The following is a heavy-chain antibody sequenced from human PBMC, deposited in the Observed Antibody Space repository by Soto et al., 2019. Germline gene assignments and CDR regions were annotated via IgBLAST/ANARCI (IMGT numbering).Heavy chain of an antibody. J-gene: IGHJ6*02. Sequence: GESLKISCKGSGYNFANYWIGWVRQMPGKDLEWMGILYPGDSDTRYSPSFQGQVTISGNKSINTAYLQWSSLKASDTAIYYCARHGTPGSGEPFAKLYDYYGMDVWGQGTAVTVSS. CDR2: LYPGDSDT. CDR1: GYNFANYW. D-gene: IGHD3-3*01. V-gene: IGHV5-51*01. CDR3: ARHGTPGSGEPFAKLYDYYGMDV.